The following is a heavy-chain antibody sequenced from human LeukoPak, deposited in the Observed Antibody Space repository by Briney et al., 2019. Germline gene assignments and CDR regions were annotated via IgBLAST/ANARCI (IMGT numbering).Heavy chain of an antibody. V-gene: IGHV4-34*01. Sequence: SETLSLTCAVYGGSFSGYYWSWIRQPPGKGLEWIGEINHSGSTNYNPSLKSRVTISVDTSKNQFSLKLSSVTAADTAVYYCARGYSYGLGYYYYGMDVWGQGTTVTVSS. D-gene: IGHD5-18*01. J-gene: IGHJ6*02. CDR1: GGSFSGYY. CDR3: ARGYSYGLGYYYYGMDV. CDR2: INHSGST.